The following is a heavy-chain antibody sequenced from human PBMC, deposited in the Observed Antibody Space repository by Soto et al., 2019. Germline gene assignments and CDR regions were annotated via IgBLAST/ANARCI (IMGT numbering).Heavy chain of an antibody. D-gene: IGHD2-21*02. CDR1: GGSFSPNY. CDR2: MYNTGST. CDR3: ARDLWGYCGTDCYPLDV. V-gene: IGHV4-59*01. Sequence: PSETLSLTCPVSGGSFSPNYWSWIRQPPGKGLEWIGYMYNTGSTVYNPSFKSRVTISVDTSKNQFSLKLNSVTAADTAVYYCARDLWGYCGTDCYPLDVWGQGTTVTVSS. J-gene: IGHJ6*02.